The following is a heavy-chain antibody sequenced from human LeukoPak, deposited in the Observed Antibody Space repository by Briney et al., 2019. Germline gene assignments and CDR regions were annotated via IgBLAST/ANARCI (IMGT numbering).Heavy chain of an antibody. Sequence: SLRLSCAASGFTFNEYAMHWVRQAPGKGLEWVSSISWNSDSIAYADSVKGRFTISRDNAKSSLYLQMNSLTPGDTALYYCTKDKGIINGFYYFDSWGQGTLVAVSS. D-gene: IGHD3-10*01. CDR1: GFTFNEYA. J-gene: IGHJ4*02. CDR2: ISWNSDSI. V-gene: IGHV3-9*01. CDR3: TKDKGIINGFYYFDS.